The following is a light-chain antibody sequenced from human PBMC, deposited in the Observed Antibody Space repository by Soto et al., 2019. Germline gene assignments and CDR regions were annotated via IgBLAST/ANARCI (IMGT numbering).Light chain of an antibody. V-gene: IGLV6-57*01. Sequence: NFMLTQPHSVSASPGKTVTISCTRSSGSIASHYVQWYQQRPGSSPTTVIYEDNQRPSGVPDRFSGSIDSSSNSASLTISGLKTEDEADYYCQSYDSFNQGWVFGGGTKLTVL. CDR3: QSYDSFNQGWV. CDR2: EDN. J-gene: IGLJ3*02. CDR1: SGSIASHY.